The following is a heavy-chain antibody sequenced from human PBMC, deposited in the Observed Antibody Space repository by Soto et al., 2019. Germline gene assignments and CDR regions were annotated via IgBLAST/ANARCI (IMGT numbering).Heavy chain of an antibody. CDR2: ISAYNGNT. J-gene: IGHJ4*01. D-gene: IGHD3-22*01. V-gene: IGHV1-18*01. Sequence: ASVKVSCKASGYTCTIYGISWVRQAPGQGFEWMGWISAYNGNTNYAQKLQGRVTMTTDTSTSTAYMELRSLRSDDTAVYYCARDHDLVVVPFLDCWCHGTLVTVSS. CDR1: GYTCTIYG. CDR3: ARDHDLVVVPFLDC.